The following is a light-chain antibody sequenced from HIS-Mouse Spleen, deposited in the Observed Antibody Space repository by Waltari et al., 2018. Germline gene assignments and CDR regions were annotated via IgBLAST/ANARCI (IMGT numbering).Light chain of an antibody. CDR3: QVWDSSSDRV. Sequence: SYVLTQPPSVSVAPGQTARITCGGNNIGSKRVHWDQQKPGQAPVLVVEDDSDRPSGIPERFSGSNSGNTATLTISRVEAGDEADYYCQVWDSSSDRVFGTGTKVTVL. J-gene: IGLJ1*01. CDR1: NIGSKR. CDR2: DDS. V-gene: IGLV3-21*02.